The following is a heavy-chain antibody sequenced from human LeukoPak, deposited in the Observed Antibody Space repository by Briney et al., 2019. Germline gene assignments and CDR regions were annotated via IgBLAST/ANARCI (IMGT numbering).Heavy chain of an antibody. D-gene: IGHD3-22*01. Sequence: PSETLSLTCTVSGGSISSGDYYWSWIRQPPGKGLEWIAYMYYSGSTYYNPSLKSRVTMSADTSKNQFSLKLSSVTAADTAVYYCARAYYYDSRIDPWGQGILVTVSP. J-gene: IGHJ5*02. V-gene: IGHV4-30-4*01. CDR2: MYYSGST. CDR3: ARAYYYDSRIDP. CDR1: GGSISSGDYY.